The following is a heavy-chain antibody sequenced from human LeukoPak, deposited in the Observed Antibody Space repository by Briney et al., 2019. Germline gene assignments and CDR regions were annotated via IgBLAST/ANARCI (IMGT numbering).Heavy chain of an antibody. Sequence: GASVKVSCKASGYTFTSYGISWVRQAPGQGLEWMGWISAYNGNTNYAQKLQGRVTMTTDTSTSTAYMELSSLRSEDTAVYYCATDLRVRGVYDYWGQGTLVTVSS. J-gene: IGHJ4*02. CDR1: GYTFTSYG. V-gene: IGHV1-18*01. CDR2: ISAYNGNT. D-gene: IGHD3-10*01. CDR3: ATDLRVRGVYDY.